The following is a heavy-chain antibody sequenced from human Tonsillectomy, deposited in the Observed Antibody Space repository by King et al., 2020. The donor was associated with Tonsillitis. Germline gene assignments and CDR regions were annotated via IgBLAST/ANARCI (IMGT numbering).Heavy chain of an antibody. CDR3: ARGSPDYYGSDY. CDR2: IFYSWNT. V-gene: IGHV4-30-4*01. D-gene: IGHD3-10*01. CDR1: GVSISNGDYY. Sequence: QLQESGPGLVKPSQTLSLTCTVSGVSISNGDYYWSWIRQPPGKGLEWIGYIFYSWNTYYNPSLKNRLTISVDTSKNQFSLKLSSVTAADTAVYYCARGSPDYYGSDYWGQGTLVTVSS. J-gene: IGHJ4*02.